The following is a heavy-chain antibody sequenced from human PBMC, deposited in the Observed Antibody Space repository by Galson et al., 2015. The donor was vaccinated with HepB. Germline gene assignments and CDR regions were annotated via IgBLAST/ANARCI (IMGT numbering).Heavy chain of an antibody. CDR3: AGGPYDRNNYYYYYYMDV. CDR1: GGTFSSYA. J-gene: IGHJ6*03. D-gene: IGHD3-22*01. CDR2: IIPIFGTA. Sequence: SVKVSCKASGGTFSSYAISWVRQAPGQGLEWMGGIIPIFGTANYAQKFQGRVTITADESTSTAYMELSSLRSDDTAVYYCAGGPYDRNNYYYYYYMDVWGKGTTVTVSS. V-gene: IGHV1-69*13.